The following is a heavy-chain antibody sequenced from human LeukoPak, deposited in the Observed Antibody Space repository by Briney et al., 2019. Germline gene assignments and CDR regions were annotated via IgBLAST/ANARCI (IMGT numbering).Heavy chain of an antibody. CDR2: INPNSGGT. D-gene: IGHD3-10*01. J-gene: IGHJ6*02. Sequence: ASVKVSCKASGYTFTGYYMHWVRQAPGQGLEWLGWINPNSGGTNYAQKFQGRVTMTRDTSISTAYMELSRLRSDDTAVYYCAGGVYYYYGMDVWGQGTTVTVSS. CDR1: GYTFTGYY. CDR3: AGGVYYYYGMDV. V-gene: IGHV1-2*02.